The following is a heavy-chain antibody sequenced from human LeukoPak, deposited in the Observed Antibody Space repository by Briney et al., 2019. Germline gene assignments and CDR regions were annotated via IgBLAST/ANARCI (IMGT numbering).Heavy chain of an antibody. CDR2: ISSSNSYI. CDR1: GFTFSSYS. Sequence: GGSLRLSCAASGFTFSSYSMNWVRQAPGQGLEWISSISSSNSYIYYADSVKGRFTISRDNAKNSLYLQMNSVRAEDTAVYYCARGGESSSWYYSFDYWGQGTLVTVSS. V-gene: IGHV3-21*01. D-gene: IGHD6-13*01. J-gene: IGHJ4*02. CDR3: ARGGESSSWYYSFDY.